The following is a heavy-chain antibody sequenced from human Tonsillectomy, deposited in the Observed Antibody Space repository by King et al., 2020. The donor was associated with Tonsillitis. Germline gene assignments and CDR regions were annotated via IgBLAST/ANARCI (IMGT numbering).Heavy chain of an antibody. Sequence: VQLVESGGGVVQPGRSLRLSCAASGLTFRNYGMHWVRQAPGKGLEWVAIISYDGSNKYYADSVKGRFTISRDNSKNTLYLQMNSLRAEDTAVYYCAKGVTSSGYYYFDYSGQGTPVTVSS. CDR3: AKGVTSSGYYYFDY. D-gene: IGHD3-22*01. J-gene: IGHJ4*02. CDR1: GLTFRNYG. CDR2: ISYDGSNK. V-gene: IGHV3-30*18.